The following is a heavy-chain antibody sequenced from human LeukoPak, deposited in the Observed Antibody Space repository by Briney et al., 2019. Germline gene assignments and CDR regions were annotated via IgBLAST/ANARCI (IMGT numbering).Heavy chain of an antibody. CDR2: ISAYSGNT. D-gene: IGHD3-10*01. J-gene: IGHJ3*02. CDR3: ARDSGRGPRPGAFDI. Sequence: GASVKVSCKASGYTFTSYGISWVRQAPGQGLEWMGWISAYSGNTNYAQKLQGRVTMTTDTSTSTAYMELRSLRSDDTAIYYCARDSGRGPRPGAFDIWGQGTMVTVPS. CDR1: GYTFTSYG. V-gene: IGHV1-18*01.